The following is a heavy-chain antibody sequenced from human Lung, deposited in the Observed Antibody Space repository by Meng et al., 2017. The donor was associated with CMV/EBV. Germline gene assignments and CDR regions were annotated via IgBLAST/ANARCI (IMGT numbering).Heavy chain of an antibody. J-gene: IGHJ4*02. CDR2: LNPESGGT. D-gene: IGHD6-13*01. Sequence: ASXXVSXKTSGYKFTDYYLHWVRQAPGQGLEWMGWLNPESGGTNSAQKFKGRVTMTRDTSITEAYMELSRLTSDDTAVYFCARGADSSSWYSPYDSWGQGNXVTVSS. CDR1: GYKFTDYY. V-gene: IGHV1-2*02. CDR3: ARGADSSSWYSPYDS.